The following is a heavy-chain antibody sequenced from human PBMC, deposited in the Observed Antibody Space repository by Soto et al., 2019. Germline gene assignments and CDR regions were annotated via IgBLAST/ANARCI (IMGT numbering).Heavy chain of an antibody. CDR2: ISYSGST. D-gene: IGHD6-6*01. J-gene: IGHJ4*02. CDR1: GGSISSDSYY. Sequence: SETLSLTCTVSGGSISSDSYYWGWIRQSPEKGLEWIASISYSGSTYYNPTLKSRLIISVDTSKSQFSLKLSSVTAADTAVYYCARSHIVPRLFMYPYDYWGQGTSVTVSS. CDR3: ARSHIVPRLFMYPYDY. V-gene: IGHV4-39*01.